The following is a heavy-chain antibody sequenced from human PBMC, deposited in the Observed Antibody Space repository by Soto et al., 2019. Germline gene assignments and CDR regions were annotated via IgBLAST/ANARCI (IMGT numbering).Heavy chain of an antibody. D-gene: IGHD5-18*01. J-gene: IGHJ4*02. Sequence: QVQLVESGGGVVQPGRSLRLSCAASGFTFSSYAMHWVRQAPGKGLEWVAVISYDGSNKYYADSVKGRFTISRDNSKNTLYLQINSLRAEDTAVYYCARDGQYSYGTFDYWGQGTLVTVSS. CDR2: ISYDGSNK. CDR1: GFTFSSYA. CDR3: ARDGQYSYGTFDY. V-gene: IGHV3-30-3*01.